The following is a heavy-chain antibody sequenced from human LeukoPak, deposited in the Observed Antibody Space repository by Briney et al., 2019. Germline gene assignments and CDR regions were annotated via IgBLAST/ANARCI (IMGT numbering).Heavy chain of an antibody. V-gene: IGHV3-7*01. J-gene: IGHJ4*02. CDR1: GFTFSDYW. CDR2: IKQDGIEK. CDR3: ARHVRTYYDY. D-gene: IGHD3-10*02. Sequence: PGGSLRLSCTASGFTFSDYWMSWVRQAPGKGLEWVANIKQDGIEKYYVDSVKGRFTISRDNAKNSLYLQMNSLRAEDTAVYYCARHVRTYYDYWGQGTMLTVSS.